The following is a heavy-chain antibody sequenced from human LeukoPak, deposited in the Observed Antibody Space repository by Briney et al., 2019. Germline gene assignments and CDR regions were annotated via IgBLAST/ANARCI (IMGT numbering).Heavy chain of an antibody. D-gene: IGHD6-6*01. CDR1: GDSISPYF. J-gene: IGHJ4*02. CDR3: ARSTQASSTSFDY. Sequence: SETLSLTCTVSGDSISPYFWSWIRQPPGKGLEYIGFIYHSGSTNYNPSLKSRVTMSVDKSKNQCSLRLTSVTAADTAIYFCARSTQASSTSFDYWGQGTLVTVSS. CDR2: IYHSGST. V-gene: IGHV4-59*01.